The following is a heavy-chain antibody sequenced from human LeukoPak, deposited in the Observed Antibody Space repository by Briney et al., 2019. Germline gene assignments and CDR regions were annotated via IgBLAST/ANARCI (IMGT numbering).Heavy chain of an antibody. D-gene: IGHD2-2*01. CDR3: ARRIDCSSTSCYRIYDY. J-gene: IGHJ4*02. CDR2: ISSSGSTI. Sequence: GGSLRLSCAASGFTFSDYYMSWIRQAPGNGLEWVSYISSSGSTIYYADSVKGRFTISRDNAKNSLYLQMNSLRAEDTAVYYCARRIDCSSTSCYRIYDYWGQGTLVTVSS. CDR1: GFTFSDYY. V-gene: IGHV3-11*01.